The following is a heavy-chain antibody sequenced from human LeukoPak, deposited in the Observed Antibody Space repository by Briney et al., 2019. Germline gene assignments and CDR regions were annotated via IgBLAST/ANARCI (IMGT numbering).Heavy chain of an antibody. V-gene: IGHV4-59*08. CDR2: IHYSGST. CDR1: GGSISSKY. J-gene: IGHJ4*02. CDR3: ARHSSGWSDFDY. Sequence: SETLSLTCTVSGGSISSKYWSRIRQPPGKGLEWIGHIHYSGSTNYNPSLKSRVTISVDTSKNQFSLKVSSVTTADTAVYYCARHSSGWSDFDYWGQGTLVTVSS. D-gene: IGHD6-19*01.